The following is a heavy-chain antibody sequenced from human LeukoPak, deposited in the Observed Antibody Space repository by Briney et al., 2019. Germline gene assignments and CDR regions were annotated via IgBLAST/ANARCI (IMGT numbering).Heavy chain of an antibody. D-gene: IGHD3-16*01. J-gene: IGHJ3*02. CDR3: ARGSLGLGDAFDI. CDR1: GYTFTSYG. CDR2: IIPIFGTA. V-gene: IGHV1-18*01. Sequence: ASVKVSCKASGYTFTSYGISWVRQAPGQGLEWMGGIIPIFGTANYAQKLQGRVTMTTVTSTSTAYMELRSLRSDDTAVYYCARGSLGLGDAFDIWGQGTMVTVSS.